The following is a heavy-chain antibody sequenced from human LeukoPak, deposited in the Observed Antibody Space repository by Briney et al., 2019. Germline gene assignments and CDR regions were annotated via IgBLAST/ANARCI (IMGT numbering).Heavy chain of an antibody. CDR1: GGSISSYY. J-gene: IGHJ3*02. D-gene: IGHD3-22*01. CDR2: IYYSGST. CDR3: ASYSSGYYHDAFDI. Sequence: SETLSLTCTVSGGSISSYYWSWIRQPPGKGLEWIGYIYYSGSTNYNSSLKSRVTISVDTSKNQFSLKLSSVTAADTAVYYCASYSSGYYHDAFDIWGQGTMVTVSS. V-gene: IGHV4-59*08.